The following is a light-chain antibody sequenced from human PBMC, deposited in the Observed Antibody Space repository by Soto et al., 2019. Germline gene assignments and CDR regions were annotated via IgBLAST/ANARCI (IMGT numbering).Light chain of an antibody. Sequence: DIQLTQSPSSLSASVGDRVTITCRASQSISTSLNSYQQKPGKAPNLLIFTSSNLESGVPSRFSGSGSGTDFTLTISSLQPEDFATYFCQQGYSRPRTFGQGTKVEIK. V-gene: IGKV1-39*01. J-gene: IGKJ1*01. CDR3: QQGYSRPRT. CDR2: TSS. CDR1: QSISTS.